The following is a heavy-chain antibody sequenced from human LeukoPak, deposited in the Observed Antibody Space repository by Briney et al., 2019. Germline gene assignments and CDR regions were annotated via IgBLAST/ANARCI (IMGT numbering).Heavy chain of an antibody. D-gene: IGHD3-10*01. V-gene: IGHV1-2*02. Sequence: ASVKVSCKASGYTFTGYYMHWVRQAPGQGLEWMGWINPNSGGTNYAQKFQGRVTMTRDTSISTAYMELSRLRSDDTAVYYCARDSVTMVRGVILHYFDYWGQGTLVTVSS. J-gene: IGHJ4*02. CDR3: ARDSVTMVRGVILHYFDY. CDR1: GYTFTGYY. CDR2: INPNSGGT.